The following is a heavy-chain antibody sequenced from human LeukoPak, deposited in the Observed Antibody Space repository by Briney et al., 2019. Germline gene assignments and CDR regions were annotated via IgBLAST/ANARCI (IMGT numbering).Heavy chain of an antibody. CDR2: ISYHGIDK. Sequence: PGRSLRLSCAASGFTFSHYAMHWVRQAPGKGLEWVAVISYHGIDKYYADSVKGRFTISRDNSKNALYLQMNSLRPEDTAVYYCARAGEDVVLGPAPVGGSPYHWFDPWGQGTLVTVSS. CDR1: GFTFSHYA. CDR3: ARAGEDVVLGPAPVGGSPYHWFDP. J-gene: IGHJ5*02. V-gene: IGHV3-30-3*01. D-gene: IGHD2-2*01.